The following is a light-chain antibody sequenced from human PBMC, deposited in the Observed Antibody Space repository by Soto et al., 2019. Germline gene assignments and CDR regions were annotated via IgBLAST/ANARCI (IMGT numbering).Light chain of an antibody. Sequence: QPVLTQPASVSGSPGQSITISCTGTSSDVGGYNYVSWYQQHPGKAPKLMIYDVSNRPSGVSNRFSGSKSGNTASLTISGLQAEDEDDYYCSSYTSSSSNDVFGTGTKLTVL. CDR2: DVS. J-gene: IGLJ1*01. V-gene: IGLV2-14*01. CDR3: SSYTSSSSNDV. CDR1: SSDVGGYNY.